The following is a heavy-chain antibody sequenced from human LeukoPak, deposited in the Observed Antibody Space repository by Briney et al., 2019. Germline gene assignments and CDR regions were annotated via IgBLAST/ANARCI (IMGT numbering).Heavy chain of an antibody. V-gene: IGHV4-59*01. CDR1: GGSISSYY. CDR2: INYSGST. Sequence: SETLSLTCAVSGGSISSYYWSWIRQPPGKGLEWIGYINYSGSTNYNPSLKSRVTISVDTSKNQFSLKLSSVTAADTAVYYCARDRGGDFWSGYQNWFDPWGQGTLVTVSS. CDR3: ARDRGGDFWSGYQNWFDP. J-gene: IGHJ5*02. D-gene: IGHD3-3*01.